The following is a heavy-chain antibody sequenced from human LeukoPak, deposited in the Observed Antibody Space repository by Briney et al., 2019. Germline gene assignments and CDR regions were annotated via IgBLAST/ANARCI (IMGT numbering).Heavy chain of an antibody. J-gene: IGHJ4*02. V-gene: IGHV1-69*05. CDR3: ARAPVTYYDILTGYPFDY. CDR1: GYTFTGYY. D-gene: IGHD3-9*01. Sequence: SVKVSCKASGYTFTGYYMHWVRQAPGQGLEWMGGIIPIFGTANYAQKFQGRVTITTDESTSTAYMELSSLRSEDTAVYYCARAPVTYYDILTGYPFDYWGQGTLVTVSS. CDR2: IIPIFGTA.